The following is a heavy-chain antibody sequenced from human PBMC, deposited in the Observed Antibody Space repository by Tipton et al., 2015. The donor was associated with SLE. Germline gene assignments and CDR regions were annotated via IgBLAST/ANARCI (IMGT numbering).Heavy chain of an antibody. D-gene: IGHD3-16*01. CDR3: ARVQAYEGFDP. V-gene: IGHV4-31*03. CDR2: IYYGGGT. CDR1: GDSISNGDDY. Sequence: TLSLTCTVSGDSISNGDDYWSWVRQPPGKGLEWIGNIYYGGGTYYNPSLESRVTISLDTSKNQFSLKLSSVTAADTAVYYCARVQAYEGFDPWGQGTLVTVSS. J-gene: IGHJ5*02.